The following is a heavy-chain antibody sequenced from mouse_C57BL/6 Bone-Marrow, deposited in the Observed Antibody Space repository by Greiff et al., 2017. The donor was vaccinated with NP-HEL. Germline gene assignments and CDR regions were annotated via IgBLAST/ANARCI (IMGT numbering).Heavy chain of an antibody. CDR1: GFTFSSYT. J-gene: IGHJ3*01. Sequence: EVQLVESGGGLVKPGGSLKLSCAASGFTFSSYTMSWVRQTPEKRLEWVATISGGGGNTYYPASVKGRFTISRDNAKNTLYLQMSSLRSEDTALYYGARHGSLLRAWFAYWGQGTLVTVSA. CDR3: ARHGSLLRAWFAY. D-gene: IGHD1-2*01. CDR2: ISGGGGNT. V-gene: IGHV5-9*01.